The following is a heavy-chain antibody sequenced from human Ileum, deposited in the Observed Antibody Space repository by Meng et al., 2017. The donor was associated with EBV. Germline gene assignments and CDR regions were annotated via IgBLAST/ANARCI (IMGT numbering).Heavy chain of an antibody. CDR2: IYNSGST. Sequence: QVRQQESGPGLVKPSQTLSLTCTVSGGSISSSNYYWSGIRQPPGKGLEWSGHIYNSGSTYYNPSLKSRITISVDTSKNQFSLKLGSVTAADTAVYYCARGQKGYFDLWGRGTLVTVSS. J-gene: IGHJ2*01. V-gene: IGHV4-30-4*01. CDR3: ARGQKGYFDL. CDR1: GGSISSSNYY.